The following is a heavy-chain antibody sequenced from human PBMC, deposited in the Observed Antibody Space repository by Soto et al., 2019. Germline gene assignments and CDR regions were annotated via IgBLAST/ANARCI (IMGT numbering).Heavy chain of an antibody. CDR2: IYPGDSDT. Sequence: PGESLKISCKGSGYSFTNYWIGWARQMPGKGLEWMGIIYPGDSDTRYSPSFQGQVTISADKSISTAYLQWSSLKASDTAMYYCARTAAAGKYYYGMDVWGQGTTVTVSS. CDR1: GYSFTNYW. D-gene: IGHD6-13*01. J-gene: IGHJ6*02. CDR3: ARTAAAGKYYYGMDV. V-gene: IGHV5-51*01.